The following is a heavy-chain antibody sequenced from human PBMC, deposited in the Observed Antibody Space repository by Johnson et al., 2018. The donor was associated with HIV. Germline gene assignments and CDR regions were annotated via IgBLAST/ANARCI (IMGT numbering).Heavy chain of an antibody. CDR2: IRYDGSDK. CDR3: ANSGSDYDSSGYHGAFDI. Sequence: VQLVESGGGVVQPGGSLRLSCAASGFTFSSYGMHWVRQAPGKGLEWVSFIRYDGSDKYYADSVKGRFTISRDNSKNTLYLQMNSLRPEYTAVYYCANSGSDYDSSGYHGAFDIWGQGTMVTVSS. V-gene: IGHV3-30*02. J-gene: IGHJ3*02. D-gene: IGHD3-22*01. CDR1: GFTFSSYG.